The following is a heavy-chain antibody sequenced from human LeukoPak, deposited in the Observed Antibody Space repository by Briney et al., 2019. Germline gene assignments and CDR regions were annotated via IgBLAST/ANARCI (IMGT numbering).Heavy chain of an antibody. CDR1: GFSFSSYG. CDR2: IRYDGSNK. D-gene: IGHD4-23*01. CDR3: ARRAGGYSHPYDY. V-gene: IGHV3-30*02. J-gene: IGHJ4*02. Sequence: GGSLRLSCAASGFSFSSYGTHWVRQAPGKGLEWVAFIRYDGSNKYYADSVKGRFTISRDNSKNTLYLQMNSLRAEDTAVYYCARRAGGYSHPYDYWGQGILVTVSS.